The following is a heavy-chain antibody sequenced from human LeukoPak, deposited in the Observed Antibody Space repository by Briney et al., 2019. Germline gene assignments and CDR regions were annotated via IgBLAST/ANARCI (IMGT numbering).Heavy chain of an antibody. D-gene: IGHD3-3*02. CDR3: ASLARDY. J-gene: IGHJ4*02. Sequence: GGSLRLSCAASGFIVSNTYMTWVRQAPGKGLEWVSVIHNDGSTYYADPVKGRFTISRDNSKNMLFLRMNSLRVEDTAVYFCASLARDYWGQGTLVSVSS. V-gene: IGHV3-53*01. CDR1: GFIVSNTY. CDR2: IHNDGST.